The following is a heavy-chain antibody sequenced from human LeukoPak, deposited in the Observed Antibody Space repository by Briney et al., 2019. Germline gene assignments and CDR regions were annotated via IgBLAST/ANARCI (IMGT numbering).Heavy chain of an antibody. CDR3: AKEGTGKWFDP. CDR2: ISYDGSNK. Sequence: GGSLRLSCAASGFTFGSYGMHWVRQAPGKGLEWVAVISYDGSNKYYADSVKGRFTISRDNSKNTLYLQMNSLRAEDTAVYYCAKEGTGKWFDPWGQGTLVTVSS. D-gene: IGHD1-1*01. CDR1: GFTFGSYG. J-gene: IGHJ5*02. V-gene: IGHV3-30*18.